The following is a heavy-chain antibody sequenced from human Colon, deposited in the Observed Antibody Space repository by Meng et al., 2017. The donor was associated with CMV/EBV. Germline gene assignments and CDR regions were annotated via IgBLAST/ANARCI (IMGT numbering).Heavy chain of an antibody. Sequence: GESLKISCEASGFVFSGYGTHWVRQAPGKGLEWLASIWFDGCRKYYADSVKGRFTISSDNSRNTLYLQMNNLRVEDTAVYYCAKDWHMNHPNYGFNVWGPGTMVTVSS. CDR1: GFVFSGYG. V-gene: IGHV3-33*06. J-gene: IGHJ3*01. CDR3: AKDWHMNHPNYGFNV. CDR2: IWFDGCRK. D-gene: IGHD1-14*01.